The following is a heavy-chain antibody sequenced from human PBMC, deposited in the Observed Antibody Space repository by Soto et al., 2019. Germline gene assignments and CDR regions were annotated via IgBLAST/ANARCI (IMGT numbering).Heavy chain of an antibody. J-gene: IGHJ3*01. Sequence: GESLKISCKGSGYSFTSYWISWVCQMPGKGLEWMGRIDPSDSYTNYSPSFQGHVTISADKSISTAYLQWSSLKASDTAMYYCASRIRYCSGGSCPDVWGQGTMVTVSS. V-gene: IGHV5-10-1*01. CDR2: IDPSDSYT. CDR1: GYSFTSYW. D-gene: IGHD2-15*01. CDR3: ASRIRYCSGGSCPDV.